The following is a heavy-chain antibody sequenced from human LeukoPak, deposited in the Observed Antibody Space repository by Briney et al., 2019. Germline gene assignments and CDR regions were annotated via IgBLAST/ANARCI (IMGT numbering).Heavy chain of an antibody. CDR1: GYTFTGYY. D-gene: IGHD1-7*01. CDR2: INPNSGGT. V-gene: IGHV1-2*02. Sequence: ASVKVSCKASGYTFTGYYMHWVRQAPGQGLEWMGWINPNSGGTNYAQKFQGRVTMTRDTSINTAYMELSRLRSDDTAVYYCARDHGRSWNYNYFDYWGQGTLVTVSS. CDR3: ARDHGRSWNYNYFDY. J-gene: IGHJ4*02.